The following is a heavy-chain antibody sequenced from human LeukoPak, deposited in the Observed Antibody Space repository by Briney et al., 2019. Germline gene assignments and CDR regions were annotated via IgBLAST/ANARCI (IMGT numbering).Heavy chain of an antibody. J-gene: IGHJ1*01. D-gene: IGHD3-22*01. Sequence: GGSLRLSCAASGFTFSSYWRHWVPQAPGKGLLLVSRIKSDGSTRYADSVKGRFTISRDNAKNTVSLQMNSLRAEDTGVYYCARAPSEIGGYYPEYFRHWGQGTLVTVSP. CDR1: GFTFSSYW. CDR2: IKSDGST. V-gene: IGHV3-74*01. CDR3: ARAPSEIGGYYPEYFRH.